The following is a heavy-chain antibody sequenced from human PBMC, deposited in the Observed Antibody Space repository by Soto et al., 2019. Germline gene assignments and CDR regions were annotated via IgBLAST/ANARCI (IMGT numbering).Heavy chain of an antibody. J-gene: IGHJ3*01. D-gene: IGHD3-16*01. CDR3: ADYSPISFYDYLWGTYADPISFDV. CDR2: INYSGST. V-gene: IGHV4-39*01. Sequence: QLQLQESGPGLVKPSETLSLTCTVSGGSISSSSYYWGWIRQPPGKGLEWIGSINYSGSTYYNPSLKSRVTISVDTSKNQFSLKLSSVTAADTAVYYCADYSPISFYDYLWGTYADPISFDVWGQGTMVTVSS. CDR1: GGSISSSSYY.